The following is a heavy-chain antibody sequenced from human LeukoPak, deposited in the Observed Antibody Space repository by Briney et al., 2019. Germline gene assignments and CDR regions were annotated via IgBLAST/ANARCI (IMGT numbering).Heavy chain of an antibody. D-gene: IGHD6-13*01. J-gene: IGHJ4*02. CDR2: INPSGGST. V-gene: IGHV1-46*01. CDR3: SRAKAAETFDD. CDR1: GYSFTSYY. Sequence: ASVKVSCKAFGYSFTSYYIHWVRQAPGQGLEWVGVINPSGGSTSYARKLQGRVTMTGDTSTSTVYMELTSLTSDDTAFYYCSRAKAAETFDDWGQGTLVTVSS.